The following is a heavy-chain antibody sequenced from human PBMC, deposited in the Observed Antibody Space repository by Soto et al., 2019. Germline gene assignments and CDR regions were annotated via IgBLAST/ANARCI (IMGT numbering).Heavy chain of an antibody. CDR2: IIPIFGTA. D-gene: IGHD5-12*01. CDR3: ARGNHRWLQLWYFDL. CDR1: GGTFSSYT. V-gene: IGHV1-69*12. Sequence: QVQLVQSGAEVKKPGSSVTVSCKASGGTFSSYTISWVRQAPGQGLEWLGGIIPIFGTANYAQKFQGRVTITADESTSTAYMEWSSLISEDTAVYYCARGNHRWLQLWYFDLWCRGTLVTVSS. J-gene: IGHJ2*01.